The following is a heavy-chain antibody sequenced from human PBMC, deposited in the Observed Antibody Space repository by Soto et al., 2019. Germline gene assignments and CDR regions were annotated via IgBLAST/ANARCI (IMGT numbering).Heavy chain of an antibody. CDR1: GFTFSSYW. CDR2: IKQDGSEK. Sequence: GGSLRLSCAASGFTFSSYWMSWVRQAPGKGLEWVANIKQDGSEKYYVDSVKGRFTISRDNAKNSLYLQMNSLRAEDTAVYYCARDVGWGSPNFDYWGQGTLVTVSS. CDR3: ARDVGWGSPNFDY. V-gene: IGHV3-7*05. J-gene: IGHJ4*02. D-gene: IGHD3-16*01.